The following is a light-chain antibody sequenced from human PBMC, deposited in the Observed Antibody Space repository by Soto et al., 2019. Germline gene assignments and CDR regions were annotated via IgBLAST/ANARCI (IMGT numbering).Light chain of an antibody. V-gene: IGLV1-51*02. Sequence: SVLTQPPSVYAAPGQKVTITRSGSSSDVGDNYVSWYQHLPGTAPKLLIYGTNKRPSGIPDRFSGSKSGTSATLGITGLQTGDEADYYCGTWDSSLSADIFGTGTKVTVL. CDR1: SSDVGDNY. J-gene: IGLJ1*01. CDR2: GTN. CDR3: GTWDSSLSADI.